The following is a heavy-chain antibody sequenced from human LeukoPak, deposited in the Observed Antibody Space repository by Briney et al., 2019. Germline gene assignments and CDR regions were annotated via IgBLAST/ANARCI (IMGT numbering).Heavy chain of an antibody. V-gene: IGHV4-59*01. CDR1: GGSISSYY. D-gene: IGHD3-10*01. Sequence: SETLSLTCTVSGGSISSYYWSWIRQPAGKGLEWIGYIYYSGSTNYNPSLKSRVTISVDTSKNQFSLKLSSVTAADTAVYYCARFSTMVRGAPYWYFDRWGRGTLVTVSS. CDR3: ARFSTMVRGAPYWYFDR. J-gene: IGHJ2*01. CDR2: IYYSGST.